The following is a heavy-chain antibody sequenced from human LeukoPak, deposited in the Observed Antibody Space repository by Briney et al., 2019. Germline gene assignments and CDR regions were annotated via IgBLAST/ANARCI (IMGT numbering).Heavy chain of an antibody. V-gene: IGHV4-39*01. J-gene: IGHJ6*03. CDR2: IYYSGTT. CDR3: ARQRADYFYHYMDV. CDR1: GGSIDSSNYY. Sequence: PSGTLSLTCTVSGGSIDSSNYYWDWIRQPPGKGLEWLGNIYYSGTTFYTSSLKSRVTISADMSKNQFSLRLTSVTAADTAVYYCARQRADYFYHYMDVWGKGTTVIVSS.